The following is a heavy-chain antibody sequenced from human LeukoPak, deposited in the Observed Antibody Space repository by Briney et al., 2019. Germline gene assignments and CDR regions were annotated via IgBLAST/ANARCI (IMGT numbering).Heavy chain of an antibody. V-gene: IGHV1-46*01. CDR3: AVGSGSYYLFDY. D-gene: IGHD3-10*01. Sequence: ASVKVSCKASGYTFTSYYMHWVRQAPGQGLEWMGTINPSGGSTSYAQKFQGRVTMTRDTSTSTVYMELSSLRSEDTAVYYCAVGSGSYYLFDYWGQGTLVTVSS. CDR1: GYTFTSYY. J-gene: IGHJ4*02. CDR2: INPSGGST.